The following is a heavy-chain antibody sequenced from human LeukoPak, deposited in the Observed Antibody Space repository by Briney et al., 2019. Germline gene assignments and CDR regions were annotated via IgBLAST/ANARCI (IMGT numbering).Heavy chain of an antibody. Sequence: SETLSLTCTVSGGSISSYYWSWIRQPPGKELEWIGYIYYSGSTNYNPSLKSRVTITVDTSKNQFSLKLSSVTAADTAVYYCARDQSRGYSYGPFDYWGQGTLVSVSS. V-gene: IGHV4-59*01. CDR2: IYYSGST. J-gene: IGHJ4*02. D-gene: IGHD5-18*01. CDR3: ARDQSRGYSYGPFDY. CDR1: GGSISSYY.